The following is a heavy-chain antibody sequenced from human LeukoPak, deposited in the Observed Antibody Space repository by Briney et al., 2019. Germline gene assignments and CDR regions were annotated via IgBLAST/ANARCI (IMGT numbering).Heavy chain of an antibody. CDR2: ISASGGST. CDR3: AKGASASRHFDY. J-gene: IGHJ4*02. CDR1: GFTFSAYS. D-gene: IGHD1-26*01. V-gene: IGHV3-23*01. Sequence: PGGSLRLSCSASGFTFSAYSMNWVRQAPGKGLEWVSDISASGGSTNYADAVKGRFTISRDNSKNTLYLQMNSLRAEDAAVYYCAKGASASRHFDYWGQGTLVTVSS.